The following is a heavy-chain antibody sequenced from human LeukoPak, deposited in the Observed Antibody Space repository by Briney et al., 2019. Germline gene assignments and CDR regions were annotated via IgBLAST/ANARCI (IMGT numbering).Heavy chain of an antibody. CDR2: ISSSSSYI. J-gene: IGHJ4*02. Sequence: GGSLRLSCAASGFTFSSYSMNWVRQAPGKGLEWVSSISSSSSYIYYADSVKGRFTISRDNAKNSLYLQMNSLRAEDTAVYYCARDPRGWGYYDSSGWYYLDYWGQGTLVTVSS. V-gene: IGHV3-21*01. CDR1: GFTFSSYS. D-gene: IGHD3-22*01. CDR3: ARDPRGWGYYDSSGWYYLDY.